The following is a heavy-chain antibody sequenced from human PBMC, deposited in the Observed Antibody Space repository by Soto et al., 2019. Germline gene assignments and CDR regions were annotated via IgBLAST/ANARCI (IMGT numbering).Heavy chain of an antibody. CDR1: GYTFTSYG. J-gene: IGHJ4*02. V-gene: IGHV1-18*01. D-gene: IGHD6-19*01. Sequence: GASVKVSCKASGYTFTSYGISCVRQAPGQGLEWMGWISAYNGNTNYAQKLQGRVTMTTDTSTSTAYMKLRSLRSDDTAVYYCAIESSWEQGLVREYWGQTPLVSVFS. CDR3: AIESSWEQGLVREY. CDR2: ISAYNGNT.